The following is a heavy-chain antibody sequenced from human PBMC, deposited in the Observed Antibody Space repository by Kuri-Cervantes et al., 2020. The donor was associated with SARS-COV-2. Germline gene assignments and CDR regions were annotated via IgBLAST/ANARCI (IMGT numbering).Heavy chain of an antibody. J-gene: IGHJ6*03. Sequence: GSLRLSCAVYGGSFNSYYWSWIRQPPGKGLEWIGEINHSGSTNYNPSLESRVTISVDTSKNQFSLKLSSVTAADTAVYYCARGEVIVVPAAVAYYCYMDVWGKGTTVTVSS. D-gene: IGHD2-2*01. CDR3: ARGEVIVVPAAVAYYCYMDV. CDR2: INHSGST. CDR1: GGSFNSYY. V-gene: IGHV4-34*01.